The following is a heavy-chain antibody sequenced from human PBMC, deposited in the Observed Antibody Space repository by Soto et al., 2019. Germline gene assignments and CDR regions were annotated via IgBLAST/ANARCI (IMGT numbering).Heavy chain of an antibody. D-gene: IGHD3-3*01. CDR1: GGSISSSSYY. Sequence: SETLSLTCTVSGGSISSSSYYWGWIRQPPGKGREWIGSIYYSGRTYYNPSLKSRVTISVDTSKNQFSLKLSSVAAADTAVYYCARHLTTIFGVVMDWFDPWGQGTLVTVSS. V-gene: IGHV4-39*01. CDR3: ARHLTTIFGVVMDWFDP. J-gene: IGHJ5*02. CDR2: IYYSGRT.